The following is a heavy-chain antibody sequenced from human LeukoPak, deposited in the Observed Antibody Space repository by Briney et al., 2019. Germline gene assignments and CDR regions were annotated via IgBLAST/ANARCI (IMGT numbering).Heavy chain of an antibody. V-gene: IGHV1-69*01. CDR2: ITPIFGSA. Sequence: GASLKVSCKASGGTFSAYVISWVRQAPGQGLEWMGGITPIFGSATYAQKFQGRVTITADESTSTGYMELSSLRSEDTAMYYCARAQLYWGYYFAYWGQGTLVTVSS. CDR1: GGTFSAYV. D-gene: IGHD2-8*02. J-gene: IGHJ4*02. CDR3: ARAQLYWGYYFAY.